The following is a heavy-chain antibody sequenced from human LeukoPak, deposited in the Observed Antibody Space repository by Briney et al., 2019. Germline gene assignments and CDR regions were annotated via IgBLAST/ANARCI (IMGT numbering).Heavy chain of an antibody. CDR3: ARKGEVGYGMDV. D-gene: IGHD3-16*01. Sequence: SVKVSCKAPGGTFSSYAISWVRQAPGQGLEWMGRIIPILGIANYAQKFQGRVTITADKSTSTAYMELSSLTSEDTAVYYCARKGEVGYGMDVWGQGTKVTVSS. CDR1: GGTFSSYA. V-gene: IGHV1-69*04. J-gene: IGHJ6*02. CDR2: IIPILGIA.